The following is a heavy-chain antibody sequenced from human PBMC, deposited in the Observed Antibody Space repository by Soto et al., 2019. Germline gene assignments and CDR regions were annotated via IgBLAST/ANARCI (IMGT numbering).Heavy chain of an antibody. J-gene: IGHJ4*02. D-gene: IGHD3-22*01. V-gene: IGHV1-69*06. CDR3: ARGGNYYDSSGYYYGVY. CDR2: IIPIFGTA. CDR1: GGTFSSYA. Sequence: QVQLVQSGAEVKKPGSSVKVSCKASGGTFSSYAISWVRQAPGQGLEWMGGIIPIFGTANYAQKFQGRVTITADKFTSTAYMELSSLRSEDTAVYYCARGGNYYDSSGYYYGVYWGQGTLVTVSS.